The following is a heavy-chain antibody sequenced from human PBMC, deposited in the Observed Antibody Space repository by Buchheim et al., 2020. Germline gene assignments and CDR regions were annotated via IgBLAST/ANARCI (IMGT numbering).Heavy chain of an antibody. Sequence: QVQLQESGPGLVKPSQTLSLTCTVSGGSLSSGNYYWTWIRQPAGKGLEWIGRIYTGGSIDYNPSLKSRVPISVDSSKNQFFLKLTSVTAADTAMYYCARGNDYGDYWFDPWGQGIL. CDR3: ARGNDYGDYWFDP. J-gene: IGHJ5*02. CDR1: GGSLSSGNYY. D-gene: IGHD4-17*01. CDR2: IYTGGSI. V-gene: IGHV4-61*02.